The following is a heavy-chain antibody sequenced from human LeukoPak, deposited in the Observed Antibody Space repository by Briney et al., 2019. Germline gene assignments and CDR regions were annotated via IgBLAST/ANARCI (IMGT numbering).Heavy chain of an antibody. D-gene: IGHD6-19*01. V-gene: IGHV4-39*07. Sequence: SETLSLTCTVSGDSITSSSSYYWGWIRQPPGKGLEWIGTISYSGSTNYNPSLKSRVTISVDTSKNQFSLKLSSVTAADTAVYYCAREKIAVAGKGNWFDPWGQGTLVTVSS. CDR3: AREKIAVAGKGNWFDP. CDR2: ISYSGST. J-gene: IGHJ5*02. CDR1: GDSITSSSSYY.